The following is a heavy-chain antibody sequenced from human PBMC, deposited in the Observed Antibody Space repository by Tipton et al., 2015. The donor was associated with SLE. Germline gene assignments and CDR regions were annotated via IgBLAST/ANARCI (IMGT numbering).Heavy chain of an antibody. CDR1: GGTFSSYA. V-gene: IGHV1-69*05. CDR2: IIPIFGTA. CDR3: ARGISGYNSSWYYYYYVMDV. J-gene: IGHJ6*02. Sequence: QSGPEVKKPGSSVKVSCKASGGTFSSYAISWVRQAPGQGLEWMGGIIPIFGTANYAQKFQGRVTITTDESTSTAYMELSSLRSEDTAVYYCARGISGYNSSWYYYYYVMDVWGQGTTVTVSS. D-gene: IGHD6-13*01.